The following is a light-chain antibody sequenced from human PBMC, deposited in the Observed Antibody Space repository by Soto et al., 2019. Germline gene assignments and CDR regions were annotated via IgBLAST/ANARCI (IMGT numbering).Light chain of an antibody. CDR1: QSISIW. Sequence: DIHMTQSPSTLSASVGDRVTITCRASQSISIWLAWYQQKPGKAPNLLIYKTSSLETGVPSRFSGSGSGTEFTLTISSLQPDDFATYYCQHWNDYSWTFGQGTKVDI. CDR3: QHWNDYSWT. V-gene: IGKV1-5*03. CDR2: KTS. J-gene: IGKJ1*01.